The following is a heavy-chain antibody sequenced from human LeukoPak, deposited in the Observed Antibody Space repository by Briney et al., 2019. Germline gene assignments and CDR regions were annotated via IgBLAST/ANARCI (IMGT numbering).Heavy chain of an antibody. V-gene: IGHV4-4*02. Sequence: PSETLSLTCSVSIGSISSSKWWSWVRQSPVKGLEWVGEIYLYGTTNYNPSFTSRVTMSVDRSRNQFSLKLTSVTAADTAVYYCARQKWEQQGRDYYFNGLDVWGPGTTVIVSS. D-gene: IGHD1/OR15-1a*01. J-gene: IGHJ6*02. CDR1: IGSISSSKW. CDR2: IYLYGTT. CDR3: ARQKWEQQGRDYYFNGLDV.